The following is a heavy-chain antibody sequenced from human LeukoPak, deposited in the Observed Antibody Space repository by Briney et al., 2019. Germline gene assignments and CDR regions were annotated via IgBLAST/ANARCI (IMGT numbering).Heavy chain of an antibody. CDR3: ARDKDDSSSWYGMDV. J-gene: IGHJ6*02. CDR1: GDSISNYY. V-gene: IGHV4-4*07. Sequence: PSETLSLTCTVSGDSISNYYWTWIRQPAGKGLEWIGRMYSGGDTNYNPSLKSRVTMSVDTSKNQFSLKLSSVTAADTAVYYCARDKDDSSSWYGMDVWGQGTTVTVSS. CDR2: MYSGGDT. D-gene: IGHD3-22*01.